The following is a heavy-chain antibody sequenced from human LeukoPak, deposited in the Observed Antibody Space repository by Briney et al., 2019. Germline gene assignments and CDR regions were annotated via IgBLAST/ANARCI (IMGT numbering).Heavy chain of an antibody. CDR1: GYTLTELS. CDR3: ATGVVGARPSGY. V-gene: IGHV1-24*01. J-gene: IGHJ4*02. D-gene: IGHD2-15*01. CDR2: FYPEDGET. Sequence: ASVTVSCKVSGYTLTELSMHWVRQAPGKGLEWMGGFYPEDGETIYAQKFQGRVTMTEDTSTDTAYMELSSLRSEDTAVYYCATGVVGARPSGYWGQGTLVTVSS.